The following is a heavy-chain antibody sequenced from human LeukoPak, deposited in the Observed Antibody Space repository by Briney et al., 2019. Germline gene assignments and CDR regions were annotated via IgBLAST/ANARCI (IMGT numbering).Heavy chain of an antibody. Sequence: SETLSLTCTVSGGSISTYYWNWIRQPPGKGLEWIGYIYHSGSTNYNPSLQSRVTISVDTSKNQFSLNLNSVTAADTAVYYCARVGLAAAYDYWGQGTLVTVSS. CDR2: IYHSGST. D-gene: IGHD6-13*01. CDR1: GGSISTYY. V-gene: IGHV4-59*01. J-gene: IGHJ4*02. CDR3: ARVGLAAAYDY.